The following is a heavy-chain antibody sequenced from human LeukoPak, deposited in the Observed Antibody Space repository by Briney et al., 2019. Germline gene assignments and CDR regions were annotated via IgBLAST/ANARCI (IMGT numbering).Heavy chain of an antibody. CDR2: INPSGGST. J-gene: IGHJ4*02. V-gene: IGHV1-46*01. CDR3: ARARDGYNPFDY. D-gene: IGHD5-24*01. Sequence: ASVKVSCKASGYTFTSYYMHWVRQAPGQGLEGMGVINPSGGSTSYAQKFQGRVTMTRHTSTSTVYMELSSLRSEDTAVYYCARARDGYNPFDYWGQGTLVTVSS. CDR1: GYTFTSYY.